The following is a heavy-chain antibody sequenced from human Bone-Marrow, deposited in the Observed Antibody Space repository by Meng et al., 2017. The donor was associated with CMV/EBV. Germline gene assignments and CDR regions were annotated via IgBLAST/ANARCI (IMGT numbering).Heavy chain of an antibody. J-gene: IGHJ4*02. D-gene: IGHD2-2*01. CDR2: IKQDGTKK. V-gene: IGHV3-7*01. CDR3: ARKSNTARRGLCDY. Sequence: GESLKIPWAASGFTFPTYWMSWVRQAPGKGLEWVANIKQDGTKKYYVDSLKGRFTISRDNAKNSLYLRMYSLRADDTAVYYCARKSNTARRGLCDYWGQGALVTVSS. CDR1: GFTFPTYW.